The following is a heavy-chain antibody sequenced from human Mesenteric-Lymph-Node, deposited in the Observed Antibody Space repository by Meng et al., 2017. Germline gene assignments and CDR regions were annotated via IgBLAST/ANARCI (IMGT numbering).Heavy chain of an antibody. CDR2: IYTSWRT. D-gene: IGHD4-17*01. V-gene: IGHV4-4*03. CDR1: GWFIREVQG. J-gene: IGHJ4*02. CDR3: TTLYGDSIS. Sequence: VQVQRGGPRPGEASWLTVPPAGVFGWFIREVQGWSWGREAPGEGLERFGEIYTSWRTNFKPSVKSRVSMSVDKSQNHFSLRLSSVTAADTAVYYCTTLYGDSISWGQGTLVTVSS.